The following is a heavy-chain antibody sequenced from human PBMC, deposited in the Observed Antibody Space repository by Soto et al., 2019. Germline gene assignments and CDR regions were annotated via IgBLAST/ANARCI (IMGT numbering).Heavy chain of an antibody. J-gene: IGHJ4*02. Sequence: SETLSLTCALYGGSFDGYYWSWIRQSPGKGLEWIGEIHHSGSTKYNPSLKGRVSLSVDTSTKQFSLKMTSMTAADRGVYYCARGVDSWSGYLFWGQGTQVTVSS. V-gene: IGHV4-34*01. CDR2: IHHSGST. D-gene: IGHD3-3*01. CDR1: GGSFDGYY. CDR3: ARGVDSWSGYLF.